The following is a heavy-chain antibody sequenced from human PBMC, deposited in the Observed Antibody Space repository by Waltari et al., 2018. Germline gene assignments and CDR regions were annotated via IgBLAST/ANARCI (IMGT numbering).Heavy chain of an antibody. CDR3: ARDGGYYYYYMDV. D-gene: IGHD3-16*01. CDR2: IYTSGST. Sequence: QVQLQESGPGLVKPSQTLSLTCPVSGGSIPRCSSFWSRLRQPAGKGLEWIGRIYTSGSTNYNPSLKSRVTISVDTSKNQFSLKLSSVTAADTAVYYCARDGGYYYYYMDVWGKGTTVTVSS. CDR1: GGSIPRCSSF. V-gene: IGHV4-61*02. J-gene: IGHJ6*03.